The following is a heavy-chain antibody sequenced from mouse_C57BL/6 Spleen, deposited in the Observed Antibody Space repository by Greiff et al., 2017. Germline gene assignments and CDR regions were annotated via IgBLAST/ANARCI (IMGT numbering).Heavy chain of an antibody. CDR2: IYPSDSET. J-gene: IGHJ4*01. Sequence: QLQQPGAELVRPGSSVKLSCKASGYTFTSYWMDWVKQRPGQGLEWIGNIYPSDSETHYNQKFKDKATLTVDKSSSTAYMQLSSLTSEDSAVYYCARFGYYAYAMDYWGQGTSVTVSS. V-gene: IGHV1-61*01. CDR1: GYTFTSYW. D-gene: IGHD2-3*01. CDR3: ARFGYYAYAMDY.